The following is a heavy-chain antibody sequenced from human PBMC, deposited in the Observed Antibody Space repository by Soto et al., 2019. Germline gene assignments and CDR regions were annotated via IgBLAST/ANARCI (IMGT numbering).Heavy chain of an antibody. J-gene: IGHJ5*02. Sequence: WASVKVSCKASGYTFTRYTMNWLRQAPGQRLEWMGWINPDNGNTKSSQKFQDRVIITRDTSASTAYMDLSSLRSEDTAVYYCARGIATGQLDPWGQGTLVTVSS. V-gene: IGHV1-3*01. D-gene: IGHD2-15*01. CDR3: ARGIATGQLDP. CDR1: GYTFTRYT. CDR2: INPDNGNT.